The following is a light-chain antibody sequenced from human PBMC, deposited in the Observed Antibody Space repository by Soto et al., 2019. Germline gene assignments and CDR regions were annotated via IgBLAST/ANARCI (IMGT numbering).Light chain of an antibody. CDR3: SSYTGSNTVI. J-gene: IGLJ2*01. V-gene: IGLV2-14*01. Sequence: QSALTQPASVSGSPGQSITISRTGTSSDVGGYNYVSWYQQHPGKAPKLMIYEVSNRPSGVSNRFSGSKSGNTASLTISGLQAEDEADYYCSSYTGSNTVIFGGGTKLTVL. CDR2: EVS. CDR1: SSDVGGYNY.